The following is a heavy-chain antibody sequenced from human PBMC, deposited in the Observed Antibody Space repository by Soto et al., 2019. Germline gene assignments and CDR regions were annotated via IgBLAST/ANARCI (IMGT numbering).Heavy chain of an antibody. D-gene: IGHD6-6*01. Sequence: SETLSLTCTVSGGSISSYYWSWIRQPPGKGLEWIGYIYYSGSTNYNPSLKSRVTISVDTSKNQFSLKLSSVTAADTAVYYCARGAKTHISSFVYYYYYFMDVWGKGTTVTVSS. CDR3: ARGAKTHISSFVYYYYYFMDV. J-gene: IGHJ6*03. V-gene: IGHV4-59*01. CDR2: IYYSGST. CDR1: GGSISSYY.